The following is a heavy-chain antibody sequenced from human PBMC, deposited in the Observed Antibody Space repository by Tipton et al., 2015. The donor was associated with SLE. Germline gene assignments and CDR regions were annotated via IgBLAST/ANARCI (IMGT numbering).Heavy chain of an antibody. J-gene: IGHJ3*02. Sequence: TLSLTCTASGGSISSGSYYWSWIRQPAGKGLEWIGRIYTSGSTNYNPSLKSRVTISVDTSKNQFSLKVTSVTAADTAVYYCASLKRGAFDIWDQGTKVIVSS. CDR2: IYTSGST. CDR1: GGSISSGSYY. V-gene: IGHV4-61*02. CDR3: ASLKRGAFDI.